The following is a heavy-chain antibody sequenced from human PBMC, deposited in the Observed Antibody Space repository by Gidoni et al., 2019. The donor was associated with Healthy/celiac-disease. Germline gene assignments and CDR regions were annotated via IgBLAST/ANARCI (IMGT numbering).Heavy chain of an antibody. J-gene: IGHJ6*02. Sequence: EVQLLESGGGLVQPGGSLRLSCAASGFTFSSYAMGWVRQAPGKGLEWVSAISGSGGSTYYADSVKGRFTISRDNSKNTLYLQMNSLRAEDTAVYYCAKSRYGDYYYYGMDVWGQGTTVTVSS. CDR2: ISGSGGST. D-gene: IGHD4-17*01. V-gene: IGHV3-23*01. CDR1: GFTFSSYA. CDR3: AKSRYGDYYYYGMDV.